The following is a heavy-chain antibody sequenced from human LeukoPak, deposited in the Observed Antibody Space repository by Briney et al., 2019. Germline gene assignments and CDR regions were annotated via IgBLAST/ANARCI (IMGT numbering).Heavy chain of an antibody. CDR1: GFTFSTYF. J-gene: IGHJ3*02. CDR3: ARERQDTIVHSGAFDI. Sequence: GRSLRLSCAASGFTFSTYFMHWVRQAPGKGLEWVAVIASDRSHTFYVESVKGRFTISRDNSKNTLYLQMNSLRAEDTAVYFCARERQDTIVHSGAFDIWGQGTMVTVSS. V-gene: IGHV3-30-3*01. D-gene: IGHD3-10*01. CDR2: IASDRSHT.